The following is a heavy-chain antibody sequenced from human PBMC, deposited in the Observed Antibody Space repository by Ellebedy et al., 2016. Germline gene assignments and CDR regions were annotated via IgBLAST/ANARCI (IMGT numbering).Heavy chain of an antibody. J-gene: IGHJ5*02. D-gene: IGHD2-15*01. CDR1: GSTFSGYT. CDR2: ISSTGSNI. Sequence: GGSLRLXXAASGSTFSGYTMNWVRQAPGKGLEWVSSISSTGSNIFYADSVKGRFTISRDNAKNSLYLQMNSLRDEDTAVYYCAREIGVVVARWFDPWGQGTLVTVSS. CDR3: AREIGVVVARWFDP. V-gene: IGHV3-48*02.